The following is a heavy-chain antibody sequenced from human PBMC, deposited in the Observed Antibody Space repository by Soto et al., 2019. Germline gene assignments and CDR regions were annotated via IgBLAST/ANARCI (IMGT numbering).Heavy chain of an antibody. CDR1: GGSFSGYY. D-gene: IGHD3-3*01. CDR3: ARGDTIFGVVPRGGYYYGMDV. J-gene: IGHJ6*02. Sequence: SETLSLTCAGYGGSFSGYYWSWIRQPPGKGLEWIGEINHSGSTNYNPSLKSRVTISVDTSKNQFSLKLSSVTAADTAVYYCARGDTIFGVVPRGGYYYGMDVWGQGTTVTVSS. CDR2: INHSGST. V-gene: IGHV4-34*01.